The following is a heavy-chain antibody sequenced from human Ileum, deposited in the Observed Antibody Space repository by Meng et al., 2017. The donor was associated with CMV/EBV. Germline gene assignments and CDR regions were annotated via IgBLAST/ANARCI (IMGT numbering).Heavy chain of an antibody. V-gene: IGHV1-2*02. CDR2: INPNAGDT. D-gene: IGHD1-7*01. J-gene: IGHJ5*02. CDR3: AALGNYFDP. Sequence: VSCKASGYTFSAYYMHWVRQAPGQGLEWMGRINPNAGDTKYAQKFQGRVTVTRDRSISTAYMELSGLTSDDTALYYCAALGNYFDPWGQGTLVTVSS. CDR1: GYTFSAYY.